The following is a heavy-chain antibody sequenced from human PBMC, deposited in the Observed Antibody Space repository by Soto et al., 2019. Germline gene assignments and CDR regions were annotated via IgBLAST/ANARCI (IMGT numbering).Heavy chain of an antibody. CDR3: AKLGFCSGGTCYLDYYNGVDV. Sequence: EVQLLESGGGVVQPGGSLRLSCAASGFTFSRNAMSWVRQAPGKGLEWVSTIGSGGTAYYADSVKGRFTISRDISKNTQSLQMNSLRTEDTVVYYCAKLGFCSGGTCYLDYYNGVDVWGQGTTVTVSS. V-gene: IGHV3-23*01. CDR1: GFTFSRNA. D-gene: IGHD2-15*01. CDR2: IGSGGTA. J-gene: IGHJ6*02.